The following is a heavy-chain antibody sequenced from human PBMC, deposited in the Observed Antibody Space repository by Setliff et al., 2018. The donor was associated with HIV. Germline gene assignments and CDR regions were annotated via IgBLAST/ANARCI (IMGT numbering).Heavy chain of an antibody. CDR3: ARSVDGYFDY. D-gene: IGHD5-12*01. J-gene: IGHJ4*02. V-gene: IGHV3-11*04. CDR2: MTSDEKTI. CDR1: GFRFSVYS. Sequence: LRLSCAASGFRFSVYSMNWIRQAPGKGLEWISYMTSDEKTISYADSVKGRFTISRDNAGNSLDLQMNNLRAEDTALYFCARSVDGYFDYWGQGALVTVSS.